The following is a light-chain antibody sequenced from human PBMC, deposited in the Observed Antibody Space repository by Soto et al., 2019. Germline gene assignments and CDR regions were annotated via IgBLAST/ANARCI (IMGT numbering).Light chain of an antibody. Sequence: DLEVTESPPSLSASVGERGPNSPRACHSIDFYLNWYQQKPGQAPKLLIYGASNLQSGVPSRFIGSGYATDFSLTISSLQPEDFATYYCQQTYKNSWTFGPGTKVDNK. J-gene: IGKJ3*01. V-gene: IGKV1-39*01. CDR3: QQTYKNSWT. CDR2: GAS. CDR1: HSIDFY.